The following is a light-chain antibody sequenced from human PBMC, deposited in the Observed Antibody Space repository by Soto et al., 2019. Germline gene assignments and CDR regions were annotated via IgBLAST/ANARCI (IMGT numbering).Light chain of an antibody. V-gene: IGLV3-21*02. J-gene: IGLJ1*01. CDR3: QVWDSSSDHPALYV. CDR1: NIGSKS. Sequence: SYELTQPPSVSVAPGQTARITCGGTNIGSKSVHWYQQKPGQAPVLVVYDDSDRPSGIPERFSGSNSGNTATLTISRVEAGDEADYYCQVWDSSSDHPALYVFGTGTKLTVL. CDR2: DDS.